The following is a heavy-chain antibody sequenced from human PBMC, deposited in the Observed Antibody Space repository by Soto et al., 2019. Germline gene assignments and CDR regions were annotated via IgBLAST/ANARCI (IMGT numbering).Heavy chain of an antibody. J-gene: IGHJ6*04. V-gene: IGHV3-30*18. CDR1: GFSFSFYG. CDR3: AKGIMYSGSYDYYYYGMDV. D-gene: IGHD1-26*01. CDR2: ISDNGNNK. Sequence: PGGSLRLSCRASGFSFSFYGMHWARQAPGKGLEWVAVISDNGNNKYYADSVKGRFTISRDNSKNTLFLQMNSLRDEDTAVYYCAKGIMYSGSYDYYYYGMDVWGKGTTVTVSS.